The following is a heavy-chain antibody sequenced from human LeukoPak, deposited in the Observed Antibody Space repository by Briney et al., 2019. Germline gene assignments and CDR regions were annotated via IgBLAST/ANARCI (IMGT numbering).Heavy chain of an antibody. Sequence: GGSLRLSCAASGFTFSSYAMSWVRQAPGKGLEWVSAISGSGGSTYYADSVKGRFTISSDNSKNTLYLQMNSLRAEDTAVYYCAKGLSLIAVAGNFDYWGQGTLVSVSS. J-gene: IGHJ4*02. CDR2: ISGSGGST. D-gene: IGHD6-19*01. V-gene: IGHV3-23*01. CDR3: AKGLSLIAVAGNFDY. CDR1: GFTFSSYA.